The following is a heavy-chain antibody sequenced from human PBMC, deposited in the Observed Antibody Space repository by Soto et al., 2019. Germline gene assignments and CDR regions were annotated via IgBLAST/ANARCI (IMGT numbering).Heavy chain of an antibody. CDR2: TYYSGST. CDR3: ARQVGYCISTSCYFDY. J-gene: IGHJ4*02. V-gene: IGHV4-39*01. Sequence: SETLSLTCTVSGGSISSSSYYWGWIRQPPGKGLEWIGSTYYSGSTYYNPSLKSRVTISVDTSKNQFSLKLSSVTAADTAVYYCARQVGYCISTSCYFDYWGQGTLVTVSS. CDR1: GGSISSSSYY. D-gene: IGHD2-2*01.